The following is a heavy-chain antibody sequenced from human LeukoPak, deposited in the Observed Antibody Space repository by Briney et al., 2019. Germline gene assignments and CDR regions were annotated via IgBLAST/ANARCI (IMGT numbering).Heavy chain of an antibody. Sequence: GASVKVSCKASGYTFTSSDINWVRQAPGQGLEWMGWMNPNSDKTGSARKFQGRVAMTKNISLSTAYIEVSSLGYEDTATYYCARGRPGLASAGTYDFWGQATLI. CDR3: ARGRPGLASAGTYDF. CDR2: MNPNSDKT. V-gene: IGHV1-8*01. J-gene: IGHJ4*02. D-gene: IGHD6-13*01. CDR1: GYTFTSSD.